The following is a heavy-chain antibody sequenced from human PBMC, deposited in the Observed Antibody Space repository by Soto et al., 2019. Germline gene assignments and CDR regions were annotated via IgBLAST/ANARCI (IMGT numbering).Heavy chain of an antibody. Sequence: QVQLQESGPGLVKPSQTLSLTCTVSGGSISSGGYYWIWIRQHPGKGLEWIGYIYYSGSTYYNPSLKSRVTISVDTSKNQFSLKLSSVTAADTAVYYCARDGDYGHWFDPWGQGTLVTVSS. V-gene: IGHV4-31*03. CDR3: ARDGDYGHWFDP. CDR2: IYYSGST. D-gene: IGHD4-17*01. CDR1: GGSISSGGYY. J-gene: IGHJ5*02.